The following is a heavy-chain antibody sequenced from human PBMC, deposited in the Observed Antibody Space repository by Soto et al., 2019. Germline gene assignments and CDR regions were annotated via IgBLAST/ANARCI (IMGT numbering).Heavy chain of an antibody. J-gene: IGHJ4*02. CDR3: GRGRSGQIVVFY. D-gene: IGHD5-12*01. CDR1: GYTFTGHY. Sequence: ASVQVSCKASGYTFTGHYIHWVRQAPEQGPEWMGEIGPESGATRYAQKFQGRVTMTRDMSITTVYMELNNLSPDDTAVYYCGRGRSGQIVVFYWGQGTPVTVSS. V-gene: IGHV1-2*02. CDR2: IGPESGAT.